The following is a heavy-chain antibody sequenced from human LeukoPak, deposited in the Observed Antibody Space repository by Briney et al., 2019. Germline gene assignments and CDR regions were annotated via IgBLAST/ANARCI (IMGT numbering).Heavy chain of an antibody. V-gene: IGHV3-23*01. CDR2: ISGSGGST. J-gene: IGHJ5*02. Sequence: GGSLRLSCAASGFTFSSYAMSWVRQAPGKGLEWVSAISGSGGSTYYADSVKGRFTISRDNSKDTLYLQMNSLRAEDTAVYYCAKYSSSWYERGNWFDPWGQGTLVTVSS. D-gene: IGHD6-13*01. CDR3: AKYSSSWYERGNWFDP. CDR1: GFTFSSYA.